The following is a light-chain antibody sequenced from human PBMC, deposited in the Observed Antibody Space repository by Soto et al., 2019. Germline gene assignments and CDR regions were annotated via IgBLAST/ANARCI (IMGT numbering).Light chain of an antibody. CDR2: AAS. V-gene: IGKV1-12*02. Sequence: DIQMTQSPSSVSASVGDRVTITCRASQGISSWLAWYQQKPGKAPKLLIYAASSVQSGVQSRFSGSASGTDFTLTIISLQPEEFQTDSCQQANSFPSTFGQGTKVEIK. CDR1: QGISSW. CDR3: QQANSFPST. J-gene: IGKJ1*01.